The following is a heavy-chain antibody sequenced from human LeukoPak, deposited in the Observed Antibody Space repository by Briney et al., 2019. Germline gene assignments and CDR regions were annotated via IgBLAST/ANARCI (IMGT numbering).Heavy chain of an antibody. CDR3: ARRGRSSSLDVPWFDS. V-gene: IGHV1-69*13. D-gene: IGHD6-6*01. Sequence: ASVKVSCMASGVTLSSFTITWVRQAPGQGLEWMGGIIPVFGTANYAQKFQGRVTITADESTRTAYMELTSLRSEDTAVYYCARRGRSSSLDVPWFDSWGQGTLVTVSS. CDR1: GVTLSSFT. CDR2: IIPVFGTA. J-gene: IGHJ5*01.